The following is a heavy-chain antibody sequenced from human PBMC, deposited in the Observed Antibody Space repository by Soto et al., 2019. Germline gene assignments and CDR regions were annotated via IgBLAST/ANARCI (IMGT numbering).Heavy chain of an antibody. CDR3: AKAGAGSGSSYYGLDV. D-gene: IGHD5-12*01. Sequence: QMQLVESGGGVVQPGGSLRLSCAASGFRFSSFGMHWVRQAPGKGLEWLTVIGYDGTIINYIESVKGRFSISRDNYSNTVYLEMSRLRLEDTALYYCAKAGAGSGSSYYGLDVWGQGTPVIVSS. J-gene: IGHJ6*02. CDR2: IGYDGTII. V-gene: IGHV3-30*18. CDR1: GFRFSSFG.